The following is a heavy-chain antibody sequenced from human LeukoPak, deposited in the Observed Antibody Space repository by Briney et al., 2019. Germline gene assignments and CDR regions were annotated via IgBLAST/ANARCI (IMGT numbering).Heavy chain of an antibody. J-gene: IGHJ4*02. Sequence: ASVKVSCKASGYTFTGYYMHWVRQAPGQGLEWMGWINPNSGGTNYAQKFQGWVTMTRDTSISTAYMELSRLRSDDTAVYYCARAFPYSSSWSYDYWGQGTLVTVSS. CDR3: ARAFPYSSSWSYDY. D-gene: IGHD6-13*01. CDR1: GYTFTGYY. CDR2: INPNSGGT. V-gene: IGHV1-2*04.